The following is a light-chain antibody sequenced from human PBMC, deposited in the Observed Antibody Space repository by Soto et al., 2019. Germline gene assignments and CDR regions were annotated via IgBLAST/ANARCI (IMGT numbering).Light chain of an antibody. J-gene: IGLJ3*02. CDR2: RVS. V-gene: IGLV2-14*01. CDR3: SSYTSSTTWV. Sequence: QSALTQPASVSESPGQSITISCIVTSSDVGAYDHVSWYQERPGKAPKVTISRVSNRPSGVSTRFSGSKSGNAASLTISGLQTEDEPYYYCSSYTSSTTWVFGGGTKVTLL. CDR1: SSDVGAYDH.